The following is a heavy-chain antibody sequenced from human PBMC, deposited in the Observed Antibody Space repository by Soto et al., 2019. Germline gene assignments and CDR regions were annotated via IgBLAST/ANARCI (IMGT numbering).Heavy chain of an antibody. CDR2: IYYSGST. V-gene: IGHV4-59*08. D-gene: IGHD1-1*01. CDR3: ARQSRGPKGVPWTDLHNWFDP. J-gene: IGHJ5*02. CDR1: GGSISSYY. Sequence: QVQLQESGPGLVKPSETLSLTCTVSGGSISSYYWSWIRQPPGKGLEWSGYIYYSGSTNYNPSLKRRVTISVDTSKIHFSLKLSSVTAADTAVYYFARQSRGPKGVPWTDLHNWFDPWCQGTLVTVS.